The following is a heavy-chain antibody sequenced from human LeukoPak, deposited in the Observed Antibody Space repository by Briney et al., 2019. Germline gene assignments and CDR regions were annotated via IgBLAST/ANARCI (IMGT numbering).Heavy chain of an antibody. CDR2: ISGSGGDT. Sequence: GGSLRLSCTASGFTFSNYAMSWVRQAPGTGLQWVSAISGSGGDTYYADSVKGRFTISRDNSKNTLYLQMNSLRAEDTAVYYCAKPAYCSGGSCYSIGYFDYWGQGTLVTVSS. CDR1: GFTFSNYA. CDR3: AKPAYCSGGSCYSIGYFDY. D-gene: IGHD2-15*01. J-gene: IGHJ4*02. V-gene: IGHV3-23*01.